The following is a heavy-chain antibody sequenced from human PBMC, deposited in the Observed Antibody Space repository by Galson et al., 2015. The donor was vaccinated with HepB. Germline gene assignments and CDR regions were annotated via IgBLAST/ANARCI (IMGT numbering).Heavy chain of an antibody. CDR3: ARDVQPDF. D-gene: IGHD2-2*01. J-gene: IGHJ4*02. CDR1: GYMFIGDY. Sequence: SVKVSCKASGYMFIGDYMHWVRQAPGHGVGWMGRISADHGSTDYAQKFEGRFTMTRDRSISTVYLELRGLTSDDTAVYYCARDVQPDFWGQGTLVTVST. V-gene: IGHV1-2*06. CDR2: ISADHGST.